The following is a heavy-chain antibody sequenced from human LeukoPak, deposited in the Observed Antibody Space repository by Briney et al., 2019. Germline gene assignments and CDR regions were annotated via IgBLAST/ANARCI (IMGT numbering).Heavy chain of an antibody. D-gene: IGHD3-10*01. CDR1: GYTFTSYG. Sequence: GASVKVSCKASGYTFTSYGISWVRQAPGQGLEWMGWISAYNGNTNYAQKLQGRVTMTTDTSTSTAYMELRSLRSDDTAVYYCARDPGTPVDYGSGLNRFDPWGQGTLVTVSS. CDR2: ISAYNGNT. CDR3: ARDPGTPVDYGSGLNRFDP. V-gene: IGHV1-18*01. J-gene: IGHJ5*02.